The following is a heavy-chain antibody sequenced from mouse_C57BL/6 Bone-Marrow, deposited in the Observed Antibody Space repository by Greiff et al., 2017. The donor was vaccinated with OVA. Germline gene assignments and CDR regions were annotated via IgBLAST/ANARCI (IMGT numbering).Heavy chain of an antibody. V-gene: IGHV2-5*01. Sequence: VQLKESGPGLVQPSQSLSITCTVSGFSLTSYGVHWVRQSPGKGLEWLGVIWRGGSTDYNAAFMSRLSITKDNSTSQVFFKMNSLQADDTDIYDWAKNDYYEYFYYYAMDYWGQGTSVTVSS. CDR2: IWRGGST. CDR3: AKNDYYEYFYYYAMDY. CDR1: GFSLTSYG. D-gene: IGHD2-4*01. J-gene: IGHJ4*01.